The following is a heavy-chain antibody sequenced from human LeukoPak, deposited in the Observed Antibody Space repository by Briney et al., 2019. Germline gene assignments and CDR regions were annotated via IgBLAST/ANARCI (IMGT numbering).Heavy chain of an antibody. Sequence: GESLRLSCAASGFTFSDYYMSWIRQAPGKGLEWVSYISSSGSTIYYADSVKGRITIFRDNAKNSLFLQIYSLRAEDTAVYYCARSTGSYYDSSGVAAHWGQGTLVTVSS. CDR3: ARSTGSYYDSSGVAAH. CDR1: GFTFSDYY. V-gene: IGHV3-11*04. D-gene: IGHD3-22*01. J-gene: IGHJ4*02. CDR2: ISSSGSTI.